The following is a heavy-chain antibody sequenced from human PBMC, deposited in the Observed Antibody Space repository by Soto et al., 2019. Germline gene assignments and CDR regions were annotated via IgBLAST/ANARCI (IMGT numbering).Heavy chain of an antibody. D-gene: IGHD7-27*01. Sequence: PSETLSLTCGVSGDSITTYKWWTWVRQTPGKGLEWIGEIYDSGNTRYNPSLKSRVTISKDTSKNELSLKLNSVTVADTAVYYCSSCQLGEYYYAMDIWGQRTSDTVSS. CDR2: IYDSGNT. CDR3: SSCQLGEYYYAMDI. CDR1: GDSITTYKW. J-gene: IGHJ6*02. V-gene: IGHV4-4*02.